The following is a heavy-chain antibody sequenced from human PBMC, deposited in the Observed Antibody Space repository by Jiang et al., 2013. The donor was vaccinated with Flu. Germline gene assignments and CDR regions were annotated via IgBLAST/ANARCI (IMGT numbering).Heavy chain of an antibody. J-gene: IGHJ3*02. CDR3: ARQGSGGRSFDI. V-gene: IGHV6-1*01. CDR2: TYYRSKWYN. Sequence: KTYYRSKWYNDYAVSVKSRIIINADTTKNQFSLQLSSVTPEDTAVFYCARQGSGGRSFDIWGQGTVATVSS. D-gene: IGHD2-8*02.